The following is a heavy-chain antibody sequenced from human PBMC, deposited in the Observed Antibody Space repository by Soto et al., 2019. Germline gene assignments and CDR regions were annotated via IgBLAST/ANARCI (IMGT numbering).Heavy chain of an antibody. CDR1: GGTFSSYA. D-gene: IGHD3-22*01. CDR3: ARGGAPTYYYDSSGTEAYY. J-gene: IGHJ4*02. V-gene: IGHV1-69*13. Sequence: RASVKVSCKASGGTFSSYAISWVRQAPGQGLEWMGGIIPIFGTANYAQKFQGRVTITADESTSTAYMELSSLRSEDTAVYYCARGGAPTYYYDSSGTEAYYWGQGTLVTVSS. CDR2: IIPIFGTA.